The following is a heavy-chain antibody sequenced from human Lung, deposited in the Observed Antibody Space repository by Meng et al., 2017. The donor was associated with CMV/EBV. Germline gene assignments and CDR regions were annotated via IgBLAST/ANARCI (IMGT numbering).Heavy chain of an antibody. J-gene: IGHJ6*02. V-gene: IGHV1-8*01. D-gene: IGHD2-2*01. CDR3: ARTRIEVEPDGRKIKYYNYGMDV. Sequence: ASXXVSXKASGYTFTTYDINWVRQATGQGLEWMGWMNPNSSNTGYAQKFQGRVTLTRVTSISTAYMELSSLTSDDTAVYYCARTRIEVEPDGRKIKYYNYGMDVXGQGXTVTVSS. CDR2: MNPNSSNT. CDR1: GYTFTTYD.